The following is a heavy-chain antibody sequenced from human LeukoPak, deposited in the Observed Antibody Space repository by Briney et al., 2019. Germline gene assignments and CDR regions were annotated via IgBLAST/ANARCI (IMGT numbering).Heavy chain of an antibody. J-gene: IGHJ4*02. CDR1: GFSVSGNY. V-gene: IGHV3-53*01. D-gene: IGHD5-18*01. CDR3: ARGGYSYGYGFDY. CDR2: IYAGGNT. Sequence: GGSLRLSCEASGFSVSGNYMTWVRQAPGKGLEWVSVIYAGGNTHYAESVKGRFTISRDNSNNTLYLQMNSLRAEDTAVYYCARGGYSYGYGFDYWGQGTLVTVSS.